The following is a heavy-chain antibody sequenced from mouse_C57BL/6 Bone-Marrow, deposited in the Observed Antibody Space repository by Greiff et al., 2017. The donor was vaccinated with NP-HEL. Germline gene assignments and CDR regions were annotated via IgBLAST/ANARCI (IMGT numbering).Heavy chain of an antibody. CDR3: AREGGLRRRTYAMEY. CDR1: GFTLSDYS. V-gene: IGHV5-16*01. CDR2: INYDGSST. D-gene: IGHD2-4*01. Sequence: EVQRVESEGGLVQPGSSMKLSCTASGFTLSDYSMAWVRQVPEKGLEWVANINYDGSSTYYLDSLKSRFIISRDNAKNILYLQMSSLKSEDTATYYCAREGGLRRRTYAMEYWGQGTSVTVSS. J-gene: IGHJ4*01.